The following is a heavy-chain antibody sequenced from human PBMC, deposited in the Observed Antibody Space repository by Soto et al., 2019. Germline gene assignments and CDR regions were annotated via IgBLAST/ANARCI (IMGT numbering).Heavy chain of an antibody. D-gene: IGHD4-17*01. V-gene: IGHV1-2*02. CDR2: INPNSGGT. CDR1: GYTFTGYY. CDR3: TYGGNPEVLDY. Sequence: QVQLVQSGAEVKKPGASVKVSCKASGYTFTGYYMHWVRQAPGQGLEWMGWINPNSGGTNYAQKFQGRVTITADESTSTAYMELSSLRSEDTAVYYCTYGGNPEVLDYWGQGTLVTVSS. J-gene: IGHJ4*02.